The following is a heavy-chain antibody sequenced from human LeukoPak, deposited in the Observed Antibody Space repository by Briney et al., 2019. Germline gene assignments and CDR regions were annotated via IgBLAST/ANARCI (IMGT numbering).Heavy chain of an antibody. CDR2: MNPNSGNT. V-gene: IGHV1-8*01. CDR3: ASPRPAAAYYYFDY. J-gene: IGHJ4*02. CDR1: GYTFTSYD. Sequence: GASVKVSCKASGYTFTSYDINWVRQATGQGLEWMGWMNPNSGNTGYAQKFQGRVTMTRNTSISTAYMELSNLRSEDTAVYYCASPRPAAAYYYFDYWGQGTLVTVSS. D-gene: IGHD6-13*01.